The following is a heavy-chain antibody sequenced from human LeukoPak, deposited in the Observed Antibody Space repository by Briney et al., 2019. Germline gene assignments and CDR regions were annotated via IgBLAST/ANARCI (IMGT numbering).Heavy chain of an antibody. J-gene: IGHJ4*02. CDR1: GFALSSHW. CDR3: TRVGYIDEGIDY. Sequence: GGSLRLSCAASGFALSSHWMTWVRQVPGRGPEWVANVNRDGSETYYLDSVKGRFTISRDNAKNSLYLQMNSLRAEDTAIYYCTRVGYIDEGIDYWGQGTLVTVSS. D-gene: IGHD5-24*01. V-gene: IGHV3-7*04. CDR2: VNRDGSET.